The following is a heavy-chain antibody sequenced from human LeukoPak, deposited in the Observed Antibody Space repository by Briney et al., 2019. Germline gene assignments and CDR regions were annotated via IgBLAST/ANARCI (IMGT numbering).Heavy chain of an antibody. J-gene: IGHJ4*02. D-gene: IGHD3-22*01. V-gene: IGHV3-30*04. CDR3: ARVDGHSSGYRPFDY. Sequence: GSLRLSCAASGFTFSNYAMNWVRRAPGKGLEWVAVISYDGSNKYYADSVKGRFTISRDNSRNTVYLQMNSLRDEDTAVYYCARVDGHSSGYRPFDYWGQGTLVTVSS. CDR2: ISYDGSNK. CDR1: GFTFSNYA.